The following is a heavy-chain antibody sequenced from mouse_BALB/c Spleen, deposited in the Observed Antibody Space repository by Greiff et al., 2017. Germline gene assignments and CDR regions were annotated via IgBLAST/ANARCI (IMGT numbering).Heavy chain of an antibody. Sequence: QVQLQQSGAELVKPGASVKLSCKASGYTFTSYYMYWVKQRPGQGLEWIGEINPSNGGTNFNEKFKSKATLTVDKSSSTAYMQLSSLTSEDSAVYYCTRWDYGYVGYAMDYWGQGTSVTVSS. J-gene: IGHJ4*01. CDR2: INPSNGGT. CDR1: GYTFTSYY. D-gene: IGHD1-2*01. V-gene: IGHV1S81*02. CDR3: TRWDYGYVGYAMDY.